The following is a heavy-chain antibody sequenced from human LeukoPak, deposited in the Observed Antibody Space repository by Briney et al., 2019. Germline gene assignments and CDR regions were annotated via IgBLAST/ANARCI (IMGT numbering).Heavy chain of an antibody. J-gene: IGHJ4*02. V-gene: IGHV4-59*01. CDR2: IYYSGST. CDR1: GGSISSYY. D-gene: IGHD2-21*01. CDR3: ARGFGDYYYFDY. Sequence: SETLSLTCTVSGGSISSYYWSWIRQPPGKGLEWIGYIYYSGSTNYNPSLKSRVTISVGTSKNQFSLKLSSVTAADTAVYYCARGFGDYYYFDYWGQGTLVTVSS.